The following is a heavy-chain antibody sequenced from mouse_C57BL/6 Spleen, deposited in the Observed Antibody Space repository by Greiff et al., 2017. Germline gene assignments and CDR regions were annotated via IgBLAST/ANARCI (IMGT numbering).Heavy chain of an antibody. D-gene: IGHD2-4*01. Sequence: DVHLVESGGGLVKPGGSLKLSCAASGFTFSDYGMHWVRQAPEKGLEWVTYISSGSSTIYYADTVKGRFTISRDNAKNTLFLQMTSLRSEDTAMYYCARAEFDYDEAAWFAYWGQGTLVTVSA. CDR2: ISSGSSTI. J-gene: IGHJ3*01. V-gene: IGHV5-17*01. CDR3: ARAEFDYDEAAWFAY. CDR1: GFTFSDYG.